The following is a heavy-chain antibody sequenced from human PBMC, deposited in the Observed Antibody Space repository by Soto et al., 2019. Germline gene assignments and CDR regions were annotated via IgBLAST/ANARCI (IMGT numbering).Heavy chain of an antibody. CDR3: ARGENGGGYYWFAS. Sequence: ASVKVSCKASGYTFIRHGISWVRQAPGQGLEWMGWISAYNGNTNYAQKLQGRVTMTTDTSTSTAYMELRSLRSDDTAVYYCARGENGGGYYWFASGGRGSLVPVSS. V-gene: IGHV1-18*01. CDR2: ISAYNGNT. CDR1: GYTFIRHG. D-gene: IGHD6-19*01. J-gene: IGHJ5*01.